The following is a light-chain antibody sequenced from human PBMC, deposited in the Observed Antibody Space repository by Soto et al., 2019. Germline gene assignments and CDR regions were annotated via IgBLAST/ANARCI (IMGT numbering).Light chain of an antibody. CDR3: QQYNKWPQT. J-gene: IGKJ1*01. V-gene: IGKV3-15*01. Sequence: EFVLTQSPCTLSLSPGERATLSCRASQSVATNLAWYQQRPGQAPRLLIYGASKRAIGLPARFSGSGSGTEFTLTITSLQSEDFAVYYCQQYNKWPQTFGQGTKVDI. CDR2: GAS. CDR1: QSVATN.